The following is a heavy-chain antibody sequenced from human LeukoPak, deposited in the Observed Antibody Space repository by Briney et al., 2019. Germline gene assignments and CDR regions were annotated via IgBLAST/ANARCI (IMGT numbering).Heavy chain of an antibody. D-gene: IGHD6-19*01. CDR2: ISGDGGST. V-gene: IGHV3-43*02. J-gene: IGHJ4*02. CDR3: AKARIAVAGLLDY. CDR1: GFIFSSYA. Sequence: GGSLRLSCAASGFIFSSYAMNWVRQAPGKGLEWVSLISGDGGSTYYADSVKGRFTISRDNSKNSLYLQMNSLRTEDTALYYCAKARIAVAGLLDYWGQGTLVTVSS.